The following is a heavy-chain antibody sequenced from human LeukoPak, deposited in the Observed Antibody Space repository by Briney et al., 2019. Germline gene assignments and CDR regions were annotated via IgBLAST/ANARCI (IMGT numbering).Heavy chain of an antibody. J-gene: IGHJ4*02. V-gene: IGHV3-15*01. CDR2: IKSKTDGGTT. CDR3: TTVAYNSLFF. Sequence: XXSLRLSCAASGFTFSKAWMTWVRQAPGKGLEWVGRIKSKTDGGTTDYAARVKGRFTISTDDSKSTLYLQMNSLKTEDTAVYYCTTVAYNSLFFRGQGTLVTVSS. CDR1: GFTFSKAW. D-gene: IGHD2/OR15-2a*01.